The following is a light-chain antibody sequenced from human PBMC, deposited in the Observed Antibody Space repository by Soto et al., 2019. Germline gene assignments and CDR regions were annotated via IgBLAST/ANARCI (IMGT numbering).Light chain of an antibody. CDR2: DAS. V-gene: IGKV1-5*01. Sequence: DIQMTQSPSTLSATAGDRVTITCRASQSISSWLAWYQQKPGKAPKLLIYDASNLESGVPSRISGSGSGTEFTLTISSLQPDDFATYYCQQYTSYPWTFGQGTKVDIK. CDR3: QQYTSYPWT. J-gene: IGKJ1*01. CDR1: QSISSW.